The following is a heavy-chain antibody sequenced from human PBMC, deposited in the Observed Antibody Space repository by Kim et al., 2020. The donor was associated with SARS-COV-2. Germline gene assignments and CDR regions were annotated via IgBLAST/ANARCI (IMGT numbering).Heavy chain of an antibody. J-gene: IGHJ2*01. Sequence: VKVRFTISRDNSKNTLYLQMNSLRAEDTAVYYCANIPPGAVAAPYWYFDLWGRGTLVTVSS. CDR3: ANIPPGAVAAPYWYFDL. V-gene: IGHV3-23*03. D-gene: IGHD6-19*01.